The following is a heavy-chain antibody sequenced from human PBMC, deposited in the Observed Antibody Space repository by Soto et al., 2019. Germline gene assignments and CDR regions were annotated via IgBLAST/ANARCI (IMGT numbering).Heavy chain of an antibody. CDR2: IWHDGSRD. Sequence: QVQLVESGGGVVQPGTSLRLSCAASGFNFSRFGMHWGRQVPGKGLEWVAVIWHDGSRDYYGGSVRGRFTISRDNSKNTLFLQINSLRDEDTAVYYCASDDRVTGITDWCQGTLVTVSP. CDR3: ASDDRVTGITD. V-gene: IGHV3-33*01. CDR1: GFNFSRFG. D-gene: IGHD1-7*01. J-gene: IGHJ4*02.